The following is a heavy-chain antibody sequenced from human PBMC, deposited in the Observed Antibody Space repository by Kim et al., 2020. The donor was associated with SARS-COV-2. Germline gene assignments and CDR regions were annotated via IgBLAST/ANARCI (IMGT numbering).Heavy chain of an antibody. J-gene: IGHJ5*02. D-gene: IGHD2-21*01. CDR3: AKDRVAVGFDR. V-gene: IGHV3-43*01. CDR2: TT. Sequence: TTYYANAVKGRFTISSDNSKKSLYLKMNSLTEEDTAMYYCAKDRVAVGFDRWGQGTLVTVSS.